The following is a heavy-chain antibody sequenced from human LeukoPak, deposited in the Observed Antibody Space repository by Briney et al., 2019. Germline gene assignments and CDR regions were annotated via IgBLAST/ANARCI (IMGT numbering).Heavy chain of an antibody. V-gene: IGHV3-11*01. CDR1: GLTFSDYY. CDR2: ISSSPRAI. D-gene: IGHD5-18*01. J-gene: IGHJ4*02. Sequence: GGSLRLSCTASGLTFSDYYMSWIRQAPGQGLEWVSLISSSPRAILYGESVKGRFTTSRDNAKNSLFLQMNSLRAEDTATYYCARDPGYSYGPLYYFDYWGQGTLVTVSS. CDR3: ARDPGYSYGPLYYFDY.